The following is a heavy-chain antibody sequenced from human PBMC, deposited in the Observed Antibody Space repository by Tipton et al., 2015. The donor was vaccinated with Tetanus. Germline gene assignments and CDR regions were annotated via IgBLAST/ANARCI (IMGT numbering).Heavy chain of an antibody. CDR2: IYSGGST. CDR1: GFTVSSNY. CDR3: ARDRDVDYAAFDY. V-gene: IGHV3-66*01. J-gene: IGHJ4*02. Sequence: SLRLSCAASGFTVSSNYMSWVRQAPGKGLEWVSVIYSGGSTYYADSVKGRFTISRDNSKDTLYLQMNSLRAEDTAVYYCARDRDVDYAAFDYWGQGTLVTVSS. D-gene: IGHD4-17*01.